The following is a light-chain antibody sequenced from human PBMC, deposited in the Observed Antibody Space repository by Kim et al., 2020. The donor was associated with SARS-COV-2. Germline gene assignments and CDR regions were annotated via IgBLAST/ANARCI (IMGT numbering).Light chain of an antibody. CDR3: QQYNNWPPWT. J-gene: IGKJ1*01. V-gene: IGKV3-15*01. CDR1: QSVSSN. CDR2: GAS. Sequence: SPGGSATPSCRASQSVSSNLAWYQQKPGQAPRLLIYGASTRATGIPARFSGSGSGTEFTLTISSLQSEDFAVYYCQQYNNWPPWTFGQGTKVDIK.